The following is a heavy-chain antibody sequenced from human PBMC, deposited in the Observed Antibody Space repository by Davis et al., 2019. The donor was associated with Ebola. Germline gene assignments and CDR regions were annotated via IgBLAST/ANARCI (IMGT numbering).Heavy chain of an antibody. V-gene: IGHV4-4*02. Sequence: MPGGSLRLSCAVSGGSISSSNWWSWVRQPPGKGLEWIGEIYHSGSTNYNPSLKSRVTISVDKSKNQFSLKLSSVTAADTAVYYCARDLSGYYFDYWGQGTLVTVSS. CDR1: GGSISSSNW. D-gene: IGHD3-22*01. J-gene: IGHJ4*02. CDR3: ARDLSGYYFDY. CDR2: IYHSGST.